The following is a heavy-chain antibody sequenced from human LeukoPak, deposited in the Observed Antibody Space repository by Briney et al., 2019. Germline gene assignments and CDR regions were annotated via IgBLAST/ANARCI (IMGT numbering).Heavy chain of an antibody. Sequence: QSGGSLRLSCATSGFTFSNYAMSWVRQVPGKGLEWVSVISSSGGSTYYADSVKGRFTISRDNSKNSLYLQMRSLRAEDTAVYFWPKDENAGYYYFDYWGQGTLVTVSS. CDR1: GFTFSNYA. J-gene: IGHJ4*02. D-gene: IGHD3-9*01. V-gene: IGHV3-23*01. CDR2: ISSSGGST. CDR3: PKDENAGYYYFDY.